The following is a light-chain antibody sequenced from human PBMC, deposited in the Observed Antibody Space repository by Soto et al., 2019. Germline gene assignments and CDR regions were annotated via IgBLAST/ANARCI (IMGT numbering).Light chain of an antibody. J-gene: IGLJ2*01. CDR2: DGN. V-gene: IGLV1-51*01. CDR1: RSNIGSNF. CDR3: ATWDSSLRVVV. Sequence: QSVLTQPPSVSAAPGQTATISCSGSRSNIGSNFVSWYQQVPGSAPKLLTYDGNKRPSGIPDRFSASKSGTSATLGITGLQTGDEAHYYCATWDSSLRVVVFGGWTKLTVL.